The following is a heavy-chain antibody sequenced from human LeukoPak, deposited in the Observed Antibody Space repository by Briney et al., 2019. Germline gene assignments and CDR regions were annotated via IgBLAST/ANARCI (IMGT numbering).Heavy chain of an antibody. CDR2: ISYDGSNK. CDR3: ANRGSYAFDL. CDR1: GFTFSSYG. J-gene: IGHJ3*01. V-gene: IGHV3-30*18. D-gene: IGHD3-10*01. Sequence: GGSLRLSCAASGFTFSSYGMHWVREAPGKGLEWVAVISYDGSNKYYADSVKGRFTISRDNSKNTLYLQMNSLRAEDTAVYYCANRGSYAFDLWGQGTMVTVSS.